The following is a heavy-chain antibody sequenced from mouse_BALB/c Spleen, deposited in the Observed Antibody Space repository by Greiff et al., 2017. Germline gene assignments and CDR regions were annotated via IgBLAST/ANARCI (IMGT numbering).Heavy chain of an antibody. J-gene: IGHJ3*01. CDR3: ACYLYGFAY. Sequence: QVQLQESGPGLVAPSQCLSITRTVLGFSFTGHGVKWVRKPPGKGLEWLGMIWGDGSTDYNSALKSRLSISKDNSKSQVFLKMNSLQTVDTAWDNCACYLYGFAYWGQGTLVTVSA. CDR1: GFSFTGHG. D-gene: IGHD2-14*01. CDR2: IWGDGST. V-gene: IGHV2-6-7*01.